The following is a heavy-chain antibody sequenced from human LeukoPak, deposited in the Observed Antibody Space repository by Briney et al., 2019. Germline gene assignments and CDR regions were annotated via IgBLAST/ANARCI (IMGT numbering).Heavy chain of an antibody. D-gene: IGHD2-2*01. J-gene: IGHJ4*02. CDR2: ISGSGGST. Sequence: GGSLRLSCATSGFIFNDYGIHWVRQAPGKGLEWVSAISGSGGSTYYADSVKGRFTISRDNSKNTLYLQMNSLRAEDTAVYYCAKDGSLVVVPAYGIDYWGQGTLVTVSS. CDR1: GFIFNDYG. CDR3: AKDGSLVVVPAYGIDY. V-gene: IGHV3-23*01.